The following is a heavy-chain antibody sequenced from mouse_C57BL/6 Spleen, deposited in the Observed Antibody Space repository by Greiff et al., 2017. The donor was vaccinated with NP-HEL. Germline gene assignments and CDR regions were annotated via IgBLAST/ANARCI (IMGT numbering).Heavy chain of an antibody. J-gene: IGHJ2*01. V-gene: IGHV1-26*01. Sequence: VQLQQSGPELVKPGASVKISCKASGYTFTDYYMNWVKQSHGKSLEWIGDINPNNGGTSYNQKFKGKATLTVDKSSSTAYMELRSLTSEDSAVYYCARRDYLPLGTFDDWGQGTTLTVSS. CDR1: GYTFTDYY. CDR3: ARRDYLPLGTFDD. CDR2: INPNNGGT. D-gene: IGHD2-4*01.